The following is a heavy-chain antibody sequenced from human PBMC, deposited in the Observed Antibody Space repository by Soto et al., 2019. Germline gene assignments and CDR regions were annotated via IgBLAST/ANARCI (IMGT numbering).Heavy chain of an antibody. V-gene: IGHV3-30-3*01. CDR2: ISYDGSNK. J-gene: IGHJ4*02. CDR1: GFTFSSYA. D-gene: IGHD3-9*01. Sequence: PGWSLRLSCAASGFTFSSYAMHLVRQAPGKGLEWVAVISYDGSNKYYADYVKGRFTISRDNSKNKLYLQMNRLRAEDTAVYYCARDDPDWCYFEYWGEGTLVTVSS. CDR3: ARDDPDWCYFEY.